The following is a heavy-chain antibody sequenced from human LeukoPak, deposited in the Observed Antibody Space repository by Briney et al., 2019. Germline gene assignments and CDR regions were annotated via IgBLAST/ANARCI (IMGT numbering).Heavy chain of an antibody. CDR3: ARDDTVTTRVGFID. J-gene: IGHJ4*02. V-gene: IGHV3-53*01. D-gene: IGHD4-17*01. CDR1: GFSVSDYY. CDR2: IYSDGST. Sequence: PGGSLRLSCAASGFSVSDYYMNWVRQAPGKGLEWVSFIYSDGSTYYADSVKGRFTISRDNSKNTLYLQMNSLRVEDTAVYYCARDDTVTTRVGFIDWGQGTLVTVSS.